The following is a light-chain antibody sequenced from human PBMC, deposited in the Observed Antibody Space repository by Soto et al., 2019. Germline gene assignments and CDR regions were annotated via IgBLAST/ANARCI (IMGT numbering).Light chain of an antibody. CDR2: EVS. V-gene: IGLV2-8*01. CDR3: SSYAGESNFDV. J-gene: IGLJ3*02. CDR1: SSDIGLYNY. Sequence: QSVLTQPPSASGSPGQSVTISCAGTSSDIGLYNYVSWYQHHPGKAPRLIIYEVSKRPSGVPDRFSGSKSGNTASLTVSGLEDEDAADYYCSSYAGESNFDVFGGGTKLTVL.